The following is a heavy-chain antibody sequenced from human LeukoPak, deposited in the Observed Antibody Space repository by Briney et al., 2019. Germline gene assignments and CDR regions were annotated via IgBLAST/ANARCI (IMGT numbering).Heavy chain of an antibody. D-gene: IGHD6-6*01. J-gene: IGHJ4*02. Sequence: ASVEVSCKASGYTFTSYYMHWVRQATGQGLEWMGWMNPNSGNTGYAQKFQGRVTMTRNTSISTAYMELSSLRSEDTAVYYCARSSSFYYYFDYWGQGTLVTVSS. CDR1: GYTFTSYY. V-gene: IGHV1-8*02. CDR2: MNPNSGNT. CDR3: ARSSSFYYYFDY.